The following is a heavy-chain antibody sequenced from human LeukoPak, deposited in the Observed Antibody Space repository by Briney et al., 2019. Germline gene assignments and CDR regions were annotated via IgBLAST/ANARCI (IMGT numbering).Heavy chain of an antibody. J-gene: IGHJ4*02. Sequence: GGSLRLSCAASVVTFSSNWMNWGRQAPGQGLVWVSRINSDGGSTSYADSVKGRFTISRDNAKNTLYLQMNSLRAEDTSLYYCARDQIYCTGGYCYFDYWGQGTLVTVSS. V-gene: IGHV3-74*01. CDR1: VVTFSSNW. CDR3: ARDQIYCTGGYCYFDY. D-gene: IGHD2-8*02. CDR2: INSDGGST.